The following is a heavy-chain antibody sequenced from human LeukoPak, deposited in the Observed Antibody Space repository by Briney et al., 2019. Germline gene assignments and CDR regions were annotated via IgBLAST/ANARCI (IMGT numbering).Heavy chain of an antibody. J-gene: IGHJ5*02. D-gene: IGHD2-2*01. CDR3: ARGYSSSTSCYRGWFDP. CDR1: GGSFSGYY. Sequence: SETLSLTCAVYGGSFSGYYWSWIRQPPGKGLEWIGEINHSGSTNYNPSLKSRVTISVDTSKNQFSLKLSSVTAADTAVYYCARGYSSSTSCYRGWFDPWGQGTLVTVSS. CDR2: INHSGST. V-gene: IGHV4-34*01.